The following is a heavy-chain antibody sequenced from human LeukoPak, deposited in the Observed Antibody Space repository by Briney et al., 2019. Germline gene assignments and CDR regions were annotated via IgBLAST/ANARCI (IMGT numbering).Heavy chain of an antibody. CDR3: ARDEYYYGSGSYYPFDY. D-gene: IGHD3-10*01. Sequence: SETLSLTCTVSGGSISSYYWSWIRQPAGKGLEWIGRIYTSGSTNYNPSLKSRVTMSVDTSKNQFSLKLSSVTAADTAVYYCARDEYYYGSGSYYPFDYWGQGTLVTVSS. J-gene: IGHJ4*02. CDR1: GGSISSYY. CDR2: IYTSGST. V-gene: IGHV4-4*07.